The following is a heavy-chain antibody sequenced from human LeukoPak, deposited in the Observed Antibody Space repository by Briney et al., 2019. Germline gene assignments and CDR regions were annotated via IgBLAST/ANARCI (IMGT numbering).Heavy chain of an antibody. Sequence: GSLRLSCAASGFTFSSYGMHWVRQAPGKGLEWVAVIWYDGSNKYYADSVKGRFTISRDNSKNTLYLQMNSLRAEDTAVYYCAKGQQWLAIPFDYWGQGTLVTVSS. V-gene: IGHV3-33*06. J-gene: IGHJ4*02. CDR1: GFTFSSYG. D-gene: IGHD6-19*01. CDR2: IWYDGSNK. CDR3: AKGQQWLAIPFDY.